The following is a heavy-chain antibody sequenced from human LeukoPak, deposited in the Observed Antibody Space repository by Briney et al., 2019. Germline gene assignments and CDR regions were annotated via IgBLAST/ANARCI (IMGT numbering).Heavy chain of an antibody. J-gene: IGHJ3*02. CDR3: ARRLYIVRGAFDI. V-gene: IGHV3-53*01. Sequence: PGGSLRLSCAASGFTVSSNYINWVRQAPGKGLEWVSLIYSVGTIYYAESVKGRFTISRDDSKNTVHLQMNNLRAEDTAMYFCARRLYIVRGAFDIWGQGTMVTVSS. CDR2: IYSVGTI. D-gene: IGHD2-15*01. CDR1: GFTVSSNY.